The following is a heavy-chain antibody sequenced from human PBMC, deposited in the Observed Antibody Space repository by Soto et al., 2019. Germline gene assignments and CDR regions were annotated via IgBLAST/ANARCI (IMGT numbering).Heavy chain of an antibody. J-gene: IGHJ4*02. CDR1: GYTFTSYG. Sequence: GASVQVSCKASGYTFTSYGISWVRQAPGQGLEWMGWISAYNGNTNYAQKFQGRVTMTTDTSTSTAYMELRSLRSDDTAFFYCARDLWVVGVSEGFGSGYWGQGTLVTVSS. CDR2: ISAYNGNT. D-gene: IGHD1-26*01. CDR3: ARDLWVVGVSEGFGSGY. V-gene: IGHV1-18*01.